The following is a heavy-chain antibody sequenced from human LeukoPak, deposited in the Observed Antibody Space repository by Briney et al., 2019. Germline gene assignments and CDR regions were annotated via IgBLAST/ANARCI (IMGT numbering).Heavy chain of an antibody. CDR1: GGSFSGYY. V-gene: IGHV4-34*01. D-gene: IGHD2-2*01. CDR2: INHSGST. CDR3: ARVSRRPYYYYYYMDV. J-gene: IGHJ6*03. Sequence: SETLSLTCAVYGGSFSGYYWSWIRQPPGKGLEWIGEINHSGSTNYNPSLKSRVTISVDTSKNQFSLKLSSVTAADTAVYYCARVSRRPYYYYYYMDVWGKGTTVTVSS.